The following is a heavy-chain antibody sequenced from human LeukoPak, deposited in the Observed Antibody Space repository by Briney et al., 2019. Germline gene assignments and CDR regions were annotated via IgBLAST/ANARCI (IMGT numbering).Heavy chain of an antibody. V-gene: IGHV1-2*02. J-gene: IGHJ4*02. D-gene: IGHD3-22*01. CDR3: ARDLGYYDSSGYHYGVDY. Sequence: GASVKVSCKASGYTFTGYYMHWVRQAPGQGLEWMGWINPNSGGTNYAQKFQGRVTMTRDTSISTAYMELSRLRSDDTAVYYCARDLGYYDSSGYHYGVDYWGQGTLVTVSS. CDR1: GYTFTGYY. CDR2: INPNSGGT.